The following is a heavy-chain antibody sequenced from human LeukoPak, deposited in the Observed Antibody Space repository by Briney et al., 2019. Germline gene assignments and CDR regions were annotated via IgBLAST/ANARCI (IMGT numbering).Heavy chain of an antibody. CDR3: ARDPARYDSSGWYGDY. J-gene: IGHJ4*02. CDR1: GYTFTSYA. CDR2: INTNTGNP. D-gene: IGHD6-19*01. Sequence: RASVKVSCKASGYTFTSYAMNWVRQAPGQGLEWMGWINTNTGNPTYAQGFTGRFVFSLDTSVSTAYLQISSLKAEDTAVYYCARDPARYDSSGWYGDYWGQGTLVTVSS. V-gene: IGHV7-4-1*02.